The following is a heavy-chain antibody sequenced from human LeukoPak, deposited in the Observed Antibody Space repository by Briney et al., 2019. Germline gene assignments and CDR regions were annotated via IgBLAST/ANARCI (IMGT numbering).Heavy chain of an antibody. D-gene: IGHD1-26*01. V-gene: IGHV3-20*04. Sequence: GGSLRLSCVASGFTFDDYGMSWVRQPPGKGLEWVSGINWNGGSTGYADSVKGRFTISRDNSKNTLYLQMNSLRDEDTAVYYCARIVAGGAFDIWGQGTMVTVSS. J-gene: IGHJ3*02. CDR3: ARIVAGGAFDI. CDR2: INWNGGST. CDR1: GFTFDDYG.